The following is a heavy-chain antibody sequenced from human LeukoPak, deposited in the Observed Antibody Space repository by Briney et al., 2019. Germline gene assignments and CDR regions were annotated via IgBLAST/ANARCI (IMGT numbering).Heavy chain of an antibody. D-gene: IGHD2-2*02. J-gene: IGHJ6*02. V-gene: IGHV4-34*01. CDR1: GGPFSGYY. CDR2: INHSGST. CDR3: ARGRVVPAAISYYYYGMDV. Sequence: SETLSLTCAVYGGPFSGYYWSWIRQPPGKGLEWIGEINHSGSTNYNPSLKSRVTISVDTSKNQFSLKLSSVTAVDTAVYYCARGRVVPAAISYYYYGMDVWGQGTTVTVSS.